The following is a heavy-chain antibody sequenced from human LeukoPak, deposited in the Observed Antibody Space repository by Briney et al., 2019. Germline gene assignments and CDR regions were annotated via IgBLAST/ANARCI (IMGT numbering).Heavy chain of an antibody. CDR1: GFTCSSYE. CDR2: ISSSGSTI. J-gene: IGHJ4*02. V-gene: IGHV3-48*03. CDR3: ARGPTGYFDY. Sequence: PGGSLRLSCAASGFTCSSYEMNWVRQAPGKGLEWVSYISSSGSTIYYADSVKGRFTISRDNAKNSLYLQMNSLRAEDTAVYYCARGPTGYFDYWGQGTLVTVSS.